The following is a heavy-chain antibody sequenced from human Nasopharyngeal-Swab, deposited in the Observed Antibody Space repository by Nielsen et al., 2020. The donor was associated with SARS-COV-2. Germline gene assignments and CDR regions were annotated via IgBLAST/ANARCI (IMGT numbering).Heavy chain of an antibody. Sequence: GSLRLSCTVSGGSISSSSYYWGWIRQPPGKGLEWIGSIYYSGSTYYNPSLKSRVTISVDTSKNQFSLKLSSVTAADTAVYYCARPYYDSSGYDARFDPWGQGTLVTVSS. J-gene: IGHJ5*02. CDR1: GGSISSSSYY. D-gene: IGHD3-22*01. V-gene: IGHV4-39*01. CDR2: IYYSGST. CDR3: ARPYYDSSGYDARFDP.